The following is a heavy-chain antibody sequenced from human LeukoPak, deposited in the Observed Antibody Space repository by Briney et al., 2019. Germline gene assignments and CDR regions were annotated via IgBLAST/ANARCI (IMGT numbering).Heavy chain of an antibody. CDR1: GYTFTSYD. CDR3: AEDCSGGSCFYYYGMDV. D-gene: IGHD2-15*01. CDR2: IIPILGIA. V-gene: IGHV1-69*04. J-gene: IGHJ6*02. Sequence: ASVKVSCKASGYTFTSYDINWVRQAPGQGLEWMGRIIPILGIANYAQKFQGRVTITADKSTSTAYMELSSLRSEDTAVYYCAEDCSGGSCFYYYGMDVWGQGTTVTVSS.